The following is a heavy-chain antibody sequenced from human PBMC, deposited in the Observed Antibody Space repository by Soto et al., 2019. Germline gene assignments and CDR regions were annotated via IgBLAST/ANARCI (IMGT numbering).Heavy chain of an antibody. CDR1: GFTFSDHY. CDR3: ARLGATDAADY. V-gene: IGHV3-72*01. CDR2: TRNKANSYTT. D-gene: IGHD1-26*01. Sequence: GGSLRLSCAASGFTFSDHYMDWVRQAPGKGLEWVGRTRNKANSYTTEYAASVKGRFTISRDDSKNSLYLQMNSLKTEDTAVYYCARLGATDAADYWGQGTLVTVSS. J-gene: IGHJ4*02.